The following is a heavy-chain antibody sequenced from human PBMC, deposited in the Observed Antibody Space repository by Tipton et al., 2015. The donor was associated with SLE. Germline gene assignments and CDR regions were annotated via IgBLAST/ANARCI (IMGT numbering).Heavy chain of an antibody. CDR1: GGSISTTDHY. CDR3: AREDSSSWFYTRFDP. D-gene: IGHD2-2*02. CDR2: VFYSGNT. V-gene: IGHV4-39*07. Sequence: TLSLTCSVSGGSISTTDHYWGWIRQPPGKGLEWIGSVFYSGNTHYNESLQSRVTISIDTSKNHFSLKLYSVTAADTAVYYCAREDSSSWFYTRFDPWGQGTLVTVSS. J-gene: IGHJ5*02.